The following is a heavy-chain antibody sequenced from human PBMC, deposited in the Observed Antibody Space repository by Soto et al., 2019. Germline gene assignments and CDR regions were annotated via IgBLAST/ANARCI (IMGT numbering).Heavy chain of an antibody. CDR2: IYWDDDK. D-gene: IGHD2-15*01. CDR3: AHRPSYCSGGSCYSGVDY. CDR1: GFSLSTSGVG. Sequence: QITLKESGPTLVKPTQTLTLTCTFSGFSLSTSGVGVGWIRQPPGKALEWLALIYWDDDKRYSPSLKSRLTITKDTSKYQVVLTMTNMNPVDTATYYCAHRPSYCSGGSCYSGVDYCGQGTLVTVSS. V-gene: IGHV2-5*02. J-gene: IGHJ4*02.